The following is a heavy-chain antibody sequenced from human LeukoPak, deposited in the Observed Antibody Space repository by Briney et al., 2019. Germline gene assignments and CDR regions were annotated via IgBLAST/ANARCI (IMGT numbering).Heavy chain of an antibody. J-gene: IGHJ4*02. D-gene: IGHD6-6*01. CDR3: AREQLKWGGFDY. CDR1: GGSISSGGYS. Sequence: SETLSLTCAVSGGSISSGGYSWSWIRQPPGKGLEWIGYIYHSGSTYYNPSLKSRVTISVDRSKNQFSLKLSSVTAADTAVYYCAREQLKWGGFDYWGQGTLVTVSS. CDR2: IYHSGST. V-gene: IGHV4-30-2*01.